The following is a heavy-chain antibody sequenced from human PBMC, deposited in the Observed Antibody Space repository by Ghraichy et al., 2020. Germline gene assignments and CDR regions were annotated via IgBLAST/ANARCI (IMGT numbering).Heavy chain of an antibody. CDR2: INHSGST. J-gene: IGHJ5*02. CDR3: ARGSYMITFGGVIVNWFDP. CDR1: GGSFSGYY. V-gene: IGHV4-34*01. D-gene: IGHD3-16*02. Sequence: SETLSLTCAVYGGSFSGYYWSWIRQPPGKGLEWIGEINHSGSTNYNPSLKSRVTISVDTSKNQFSLKLSSVTAADTAVYYWARGSYMITFGGVIVNWFDPWGQGTLVTVSS.